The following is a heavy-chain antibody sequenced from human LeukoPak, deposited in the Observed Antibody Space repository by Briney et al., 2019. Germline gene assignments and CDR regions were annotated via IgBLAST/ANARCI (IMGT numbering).Heavy chain of an antibody. J-gene: IGHJ4*02. D-gene: IGHD3-3*01. Sequence: GGSLRLSCAASGFTFSSYGMHWVRQAPGKGLVWVSRINSDGSSTSYADSVKGRFTISRDNAKNTLYLQMNSLRAEVMAVYYCARDRGNRFLEWVFDYWGQGTLVTVSS. V-gene: IGHV3-74*01. CDR1: GFTFSSYG. CDR2: INSDGSST. CDR3: ARDRGNRFLEWVFDY.